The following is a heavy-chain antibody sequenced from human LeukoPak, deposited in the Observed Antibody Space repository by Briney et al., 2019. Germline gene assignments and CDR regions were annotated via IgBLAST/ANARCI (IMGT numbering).Heavy chain of an antibody. CDR1: GYTFTGYD. CDR3: ARELATVTTLVFDY. CDR2: INPNSGGT. Sequence: ASVKVSCKASGYTFTGYDMHWVRQAPGQGLEWMGWINPNSGGTNYAQKFQGRVTMTRDTSISTAYMELSRLRSDDTAVYYCARELATVTTLVFDYWGQGTLVTVSS. D-gene: IGHD4-17*01. J-gene: IGHJ4*02. V-gene: IGHV1-2*02.